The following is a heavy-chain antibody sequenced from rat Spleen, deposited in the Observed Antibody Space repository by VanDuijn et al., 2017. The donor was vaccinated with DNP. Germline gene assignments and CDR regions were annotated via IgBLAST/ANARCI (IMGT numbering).Heavy chain of an antibody. Sequence: EVRLVQSGGGLVQPGRSMKLSCAASGFTFSNYYMAWVRQAPTKGLEWVASISTGGGDTYYPDSVKGRFTISRDNAKSSLYLQMNSLKSEDTATYYCARLPGYNYWYFDFWGPGTMVTVSS. CDR2: ISTGGGDT. V-gene: IGHV5-25*01. CDR1: GFTFSNYY. D-gene: IGHD1-4*01. J-gene: IGHJ1*01. CDR3: ARLPGYNYWYFDF.